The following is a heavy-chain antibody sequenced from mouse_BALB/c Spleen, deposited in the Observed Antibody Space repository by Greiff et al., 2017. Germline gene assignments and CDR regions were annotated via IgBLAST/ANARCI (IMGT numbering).Heavy chain of an antibody. CDR1: GYTFTSYW. Sequence: VKLVESGAELARPGASVKLSCKASGYTFTSYWMQWVKQRPGQGLEWIGAIYPGDGDTRYTQKFKGKATLTADKSSSTAYMQLSSLASEDSAVYYCTRWYYYGSSFSMDYWGQGTSVTVSS. CDR3: TRWYYYGSSFSMDY. CDR2: IYPGDGDT. D-gene: IGHD1-1*01. V-gene: IGHV1-87*01. J-gene: IGHJ4*01.